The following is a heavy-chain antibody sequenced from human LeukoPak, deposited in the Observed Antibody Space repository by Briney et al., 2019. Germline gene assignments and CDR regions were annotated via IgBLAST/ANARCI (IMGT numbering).Heavy chain of an antibody. J-gene: IGHJ4*02. CDR3: ARENGIAAAGTPPDFDY. V-gene: IGHV4-39*07. CDR1: GGSISSSSYY. D-gene: IGHD6-13*01. CDR2: IYYSGST. Sequence: SGTLSLTCTVSGGSISSSSYYWGWIRQPPGKGLEWIGSIYYSGSTYYNPSLKSRVTISVDTSKNQFSLKLSSVTAADTAVYYCARENGIAAAGTPPDFDYWGQGTLVTVSS.